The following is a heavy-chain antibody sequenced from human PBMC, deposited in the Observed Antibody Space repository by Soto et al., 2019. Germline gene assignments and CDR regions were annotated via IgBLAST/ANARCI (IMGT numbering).Heavy chain of an antibody. CDR2: ISYDGSNK. J-gene: IGHJ4*02. V-gene: IGHV3-30*18. CDR1: GFTFSSYG. Sequence: GGSLRLSCAASGFTFSSYGMHWVRQAPGKGLEWVAVISYDGSNKYYADSVKGRFTISRDNSKNTLYLQMNSLRAEDTAVYYCAKFYGDYDRIDYWGQGTLVTVYS. D-gene: IGHD4-17*01. CDR3: AKFYGDYDRIDY.